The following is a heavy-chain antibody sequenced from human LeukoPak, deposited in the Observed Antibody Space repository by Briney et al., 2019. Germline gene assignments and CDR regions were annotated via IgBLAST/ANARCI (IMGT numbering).Heavy chain of an antibody. CDR3: ARGGLWYYDSSGPFDY. CDR1: GFTFSSYG. Sequence: PGGSLRLSCAASGFTFSSYGMHWVRQAPGKGLEWVAFIRYDGSNKYYADSVKGRFTISRDNSKNTLYLQMNSLRAEDTAVYYCARGGLWYYDSSGPFDYWGQGTLVTVSS. J-gene: IGHJ4*02. CDR2: IRYDGSNK. V-gene: IGHV3-30*02. D-gene: IGHD3-22*01.